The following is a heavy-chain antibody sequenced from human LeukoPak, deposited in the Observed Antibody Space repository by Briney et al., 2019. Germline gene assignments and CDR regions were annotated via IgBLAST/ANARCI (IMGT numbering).Heavy chain of an antibody. J-gene: IGHJ4*02. V-gene: IGHV1-8*01. CDR1: GYTFSSHD. Sequence: ASVKVSCKASGYTFSSHDINWVRQVPGHGLEWLGWMNPNSGNTGYAQKFQGRVAMTRDSSIGTAYLELSSLSSDDTAVYYCARDRSLGLDYWGQGTLVTVSS. CDR2: MNPNSGNT. D-gene: IGHD1-14*01. CDR3: ARDRSLGLDY.